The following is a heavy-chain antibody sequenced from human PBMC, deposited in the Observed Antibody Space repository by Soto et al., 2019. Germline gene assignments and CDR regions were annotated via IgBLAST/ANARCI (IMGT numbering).Heavy chain of an antibody. CDR1: GFTVSSNY. D-gene: IGHD2-8*01. CDR3: ARSYCTNGVCSPFDY. J-gene: IGHJ4*02. V-gene: IGHV3-53*04. CDR2: IYSGGST. Sequence: GGSLRLSCAASGFTVSSNYMSWVRQAPGKGLEWVSVIYSGGSTYYADSVKGRFTISRHNSKNTLYLQMNSLRAEDTAVYYCARSYCTNGVCSPFDYWGQGTLVTVSS.